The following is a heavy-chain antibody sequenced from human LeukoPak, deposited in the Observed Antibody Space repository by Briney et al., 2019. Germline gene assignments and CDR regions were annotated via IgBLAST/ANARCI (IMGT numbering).Heavy chain of an antibody. V-gene: IGHV4-61*02. CDR1: GGSISSAPYF. CDR2: VQVSGST. D-gene: IGHD2-21*02. J-gene: IGHJ4*02. Sequence: PSETLSLTCTVSGGSISSAPYFWCWIRQAADKGLEWIGRVQVSGSTDYNPSLKSRLTMSVDTSKNQFSLHLRSVTAADTAVYFCARDSDSTETLDYWGQGTLVTVSS. CDR3: ARDSDSTETLDY.